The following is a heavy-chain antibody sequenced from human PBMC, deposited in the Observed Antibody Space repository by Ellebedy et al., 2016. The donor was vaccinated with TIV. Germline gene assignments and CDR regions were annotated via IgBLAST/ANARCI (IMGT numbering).Heavy chain of an antibody. D-gene: IGHD3-16*01. CDR1: GGSISSYY. CDR3: ATYTTRMDV. Sequence: SETLSLXXTVSGGSISSYYWSWIRQPPGKGLEWMGYIYYSGSTNYNPSLKSRVTISVDTSKNQFSLKLSSVTAADTAVYYCATYTTRMDVWGQGTTVTVSS. CDR2: IYYSGST. V-gene: IGHV4-59*01. J-gene: IGHJ6*02.